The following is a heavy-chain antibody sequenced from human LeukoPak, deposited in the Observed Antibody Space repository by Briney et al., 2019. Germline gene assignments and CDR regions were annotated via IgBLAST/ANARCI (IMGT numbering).Heavy chain of an antibody. CDR2: IYPADSDT. D-gene: IGHD3-10*01. CDR3: ATLHDTGTYYSSFDY. CDR1: GYSFSNYW. V-gene: IGHV5-51*01. J-gene: IGHJ4*02. Sequence: GESLKISCKGSGYSFSNYWIGWVRQMPGKGLEWMGIIYPADSDTRYSPSFQGQVTISVDKSISTAYLQWSSLKASDTAMYYCATLHDTGTYYSSFDYWGQGTLVTVSS.